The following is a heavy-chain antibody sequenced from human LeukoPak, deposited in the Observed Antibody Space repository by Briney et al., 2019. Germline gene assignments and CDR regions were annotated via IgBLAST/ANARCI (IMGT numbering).Heavy chain of an antibody. CDR2: ITGGGANT. V-gene: IGHV3-23*01. J-gene: IGHJ6*02. Sequence: PGGSLRLSCAASGFTFNNYAMTWVRQVPGKGLEWVSAITGGGANTYYADSVRGRFTISRDNSKNTLYLQMTSLRVEDTAVYYCAKENEDWDYYGMDVWGQGTMVTVSS. D-gene: IGHD3/OR15-3a*01. CDR3: AKENEDWDYYGMDV. CDR1: GFTFNNYA.